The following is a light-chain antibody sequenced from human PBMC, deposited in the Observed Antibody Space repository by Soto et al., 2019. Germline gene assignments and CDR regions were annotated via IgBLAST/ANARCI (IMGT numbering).Light chain of an antibody. CDR2: DAS. CDR3: QQRSNWPVT. J-gene: IGKJ1*01. CDR1: QSIGSW. V-gene: IGKV3-11*01. Sequence: TQSPSTLSASVGDRVTITCRASQSIGSWLAWYQQKPGQAPRLLIYDASNRATGIPARFSGSGSGTDFTLTISSLEPEDFAVYYCQQRSNWPVTFGQGTKVEIK.